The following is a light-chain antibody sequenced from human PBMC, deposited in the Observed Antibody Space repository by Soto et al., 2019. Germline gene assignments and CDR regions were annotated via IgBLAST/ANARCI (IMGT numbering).Light chain of an antibody. CDR1: QSVEKY. CDR2: DTS. CDR3: QQRKHWPPLT. Sequence: EVVLTQSPATLSLSPGERAILSCRASQSVEKYLVWYQQKPGQAPRLLIYDTSNRATGIPARFSGSGSETDFTLTISSLEPEDVAVYYCQQRKHWPPLTFGGGTKVELK. V-gene: IGKV3-11*01. J-gene: IGKJ4*01.